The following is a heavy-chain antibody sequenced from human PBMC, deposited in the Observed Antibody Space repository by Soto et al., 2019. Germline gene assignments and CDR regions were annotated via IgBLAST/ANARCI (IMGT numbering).Heavy chain of an antibody. CDR1: VFTFSSYS. V-gene: IGHV3-21*01. J-gene: IGHJ4*02. D-gene: IGHD4-17*01. Sequence: EVQLVESGGGLVKPGGSLRLSCAGSVFTFSSYSMNWVRQAPGKGLEWVSSISSSSSYIYYADSVKGRFTICRDNAKNSLYLQMNSLRAEDTAVYYCASRLPFHDYGDMPDYWGQGALVTVSS. CDR2: ISSSSSYI. CDR3: ASRLPFHDYGDMPDY.